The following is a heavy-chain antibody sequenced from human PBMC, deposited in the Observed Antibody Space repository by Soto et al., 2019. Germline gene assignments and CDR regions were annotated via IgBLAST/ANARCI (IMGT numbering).Heavy chain of an antibody. Sequence: QVQLQESGPGLVKPSQTLSLTCTVSGGSISSGGYYWSWIRQHPGKGLEWIGYIYYSGSTYYNPSLKSRVTISVDTSKNQFSLKLSSVTAADTAVYYCARVGSVRSVITLYYFDYWGQGTLVTVSS. J-gene: IGHJ4*02. D-gene: IGHD3-22*01. V-gene: IGHV4-31*03. CDR2: IYYSGST. CDR1: GGSISSGGYY. CDR3: ARVGSVRSVITLYYFDY.